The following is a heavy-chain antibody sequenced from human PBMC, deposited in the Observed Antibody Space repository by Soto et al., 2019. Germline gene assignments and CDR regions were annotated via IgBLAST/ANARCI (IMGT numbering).Heavy chain of an antibody. D-gene: IGHD4-17*01. CDR2: IKNKADGGAT. CDR1: GITFTNAW. J-gene: IGHJ4*02. V-gene: IGHV3-15*01. Sequence: EVQLVESGGDLVKPGGCLRLSCAASGITFTNAWMSWVRQVPGKGVEWVGRIKNKADGGATDYAAPVRGRFTISRDDSKNTLFLQMNSLETEDTAVYYCTTDPGDYEDFWGQGTLVTVSS. CDR3: TTDPGDYEDF.